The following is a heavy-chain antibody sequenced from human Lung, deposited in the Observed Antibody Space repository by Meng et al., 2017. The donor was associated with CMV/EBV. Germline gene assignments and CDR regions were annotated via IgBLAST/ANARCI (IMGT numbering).Heavy chain of an antibody. J-gene: IGHJ3*02. CDR2: ITSSSSYI. Sequence: GESLKISCAASGFNFSTYSMNWVRQAPGKGLEWVSYITSSSSYIYYGDSVRGRFTISRDNAKNSLYLQMNSLRAEDTAVYYCAIYCSATPCPAGLDAFDMWGQGKXV. V-gene: IGHV3-21*01. CDR1: GFNFSTYS. D-gene: IGHD2-15*01. CDR3: AIYCSATPCPAGLDAFDM.